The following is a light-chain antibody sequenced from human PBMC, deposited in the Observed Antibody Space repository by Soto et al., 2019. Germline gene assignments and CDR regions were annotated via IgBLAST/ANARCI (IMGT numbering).Light chain of an antibody. CDR3: QQLDRYPFT. J-gene: IGKJ4*01. CDR1: LDIRGY. Sequence: DIQLTQSPSFLSASVGDRVTITCRASLDIRGYVAWYQQKPGKVPRLLIYSASTLQSGVPSRFSGSGSGTEFTLTISSLQPDDFASYYCQQLDRYPFTFGGGTKVDIK. CDR2: SAS. V-gene: IGKV1-9*01.